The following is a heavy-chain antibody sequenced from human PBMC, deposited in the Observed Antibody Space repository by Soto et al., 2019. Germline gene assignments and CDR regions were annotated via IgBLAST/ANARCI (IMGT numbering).Heavy chain of an antibody. V-gene: IGHV3-72*01. CDR1: GLTFSDYY. CDR2: IRKRVNSDST. Sequence: EVQLVESGGGLVQPGGSLRLSCAASGLTFSDYYMDWVRQAPGKGLEWVARIRKRVNSDSTEYAASVKGRFSISRDDSKNSLYLQMDSLKTEDTAVYYCARTGSYYVIDIWGQGAMVTVSS. CDR3: ARTGSYYVIDI. J-gene: IGHJ3*02. D-gene: IGHD3-10*02.